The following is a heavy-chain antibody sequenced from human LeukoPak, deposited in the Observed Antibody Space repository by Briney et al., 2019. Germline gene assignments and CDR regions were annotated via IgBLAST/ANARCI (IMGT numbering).Heavy chain of an antibody. D-gene: IGHD5-18*01. Sequence: GSSVKVSCKASGGTFSSYAISWVRQAPGQGLEWMGGIIPIFGTANYAQKFQGRVTITTDESTSTAYMELSSLRSEDTAVYYCARDRYSYAKGEVVWFDPWGQGTLVTVSS. J-gene: IGHJ5*02. CDR2: IIPIFGTA. CDR3: ARDRYSYAKGEVVWFDP. CDR1: GGTFSSYA. V-gene: IGHV1-69*05.